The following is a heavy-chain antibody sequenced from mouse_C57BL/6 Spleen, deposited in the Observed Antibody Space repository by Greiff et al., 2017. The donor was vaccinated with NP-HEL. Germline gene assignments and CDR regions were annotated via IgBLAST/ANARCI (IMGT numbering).Heavy chain of an antibody. D-gene: IGHD2-4*01. CDR3: ARAGDYVYAMDY. Sequence: QVQLQQPGAELVMPGASVKLSCKASGYTFTSYWMHWVKQRPGQGLEWIGEIDPSDSYTNSNQKFKGKSTLTVDKSSRTAYMQLSSLTSEDSAVYYCARAGDYVYAMDYWGQGTSVTVSS. V-gene: IGHV1-69*01. J-gene: IGHJ4*01. CDR2: IDPSDSYT. CDR1: GYTFTSYW.